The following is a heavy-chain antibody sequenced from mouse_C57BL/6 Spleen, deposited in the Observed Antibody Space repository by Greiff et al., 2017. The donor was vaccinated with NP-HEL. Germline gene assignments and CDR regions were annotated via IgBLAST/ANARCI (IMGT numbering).Heavy chain of an antibody. Sequence: EVQRVESGAELVRPGASVKLSCTASGFNIKDDYMHWVKQRPEQGLEWIGWIDPENGDTEYASKFQGKATITADTSSNTAYLQLSSLTSEDTAVYYCTTETYYGAYWGQGTLVTVSA. CDR2: IDPENGDT. V-gene: IGHV14-4*01. CDR3: TTETYYGAY. J-gene: IGHJ3*01. D-gene: IGHD1-1*01. CDR1: GFNIKDDY.